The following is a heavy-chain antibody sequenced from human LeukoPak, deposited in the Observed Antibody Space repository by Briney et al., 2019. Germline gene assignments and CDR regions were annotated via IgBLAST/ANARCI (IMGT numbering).Heavy chain of an antibody. Sequence: GGSLRLSCAASGFSFSVYWMHWVRQAPGKGPVWVSRIKTNGSITDYADFVKGRFTISRDNAKNTLYLQMNSLRAEDTAVYYCARDLSSSWYGAPAWGQGTLVIVSS. D-gene: IGHD6-13*01. CDR1: GFSFSVYW. CDR3: ARDLSSSWYGAPA. CDR2: IKTNGSIT. J-gene: IGHJ5*02. V-gene: IGHV3-74*01.